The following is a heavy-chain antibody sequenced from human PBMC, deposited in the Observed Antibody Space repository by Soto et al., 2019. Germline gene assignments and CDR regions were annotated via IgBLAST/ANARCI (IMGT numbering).Heavy chain of an antibody. CDR1: GGSFSGYY. J-gene: IGHJ5*02. D-gene: IGHD3-10*01. V-gene: IGHV4-34*01. CDR2: INHSGST. Sequence: SETLSLTCAVYGGSFSGYYWSWLRQPPGKGLEWIGEINHSGSTNYNPSLKSRVTISVDTSKNQFSLKLSSVTAADTAVYYCARGRITMVRGTNNWFDPWGQGTLVTVS. CDR3: ARGRITMVRGTNNWFDP.